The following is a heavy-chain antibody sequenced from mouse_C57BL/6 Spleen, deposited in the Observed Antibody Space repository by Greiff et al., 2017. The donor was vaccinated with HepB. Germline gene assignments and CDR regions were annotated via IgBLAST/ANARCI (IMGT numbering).Heavy chain of an antibody. D-gene: IGHD1-1*01. CDR3: ARQVDYYGCSAY. V-gene: IGHV5-6*01. Sequence: EVKVVESGGDLVKPGGSLKLSCAASGYTFSSYGMSWVSQTPDKRLEWVATISSGGSYTYYPDSVKGRFTISRDNAKNTLYLQMSSLKSEDTAMYYCARQVDYYGCSAYWGQGTLVTVSA. CDR2: ISSGGSYT. J-gene: IGHJ3*01. CDR1: GYTFSSYG.